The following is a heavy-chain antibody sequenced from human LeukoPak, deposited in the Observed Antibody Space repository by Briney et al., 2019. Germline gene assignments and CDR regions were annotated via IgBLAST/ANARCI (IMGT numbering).Heavy chain of an antibody. J-gene: IGHJ4*02. CDR1: GYSFASYW. CDR2: IYPGDPDT. Sequence: GESLKISCKGSGYSFASYWIGWVRQMPGKGLEWMGIIYPGDPDTRYSPSFQGQVTISADKSISTAYLQWSSLKASDTAMYYCARFGRLEMATGYFDYWGQGTLVTVSS. V-gene: IGHV5-51*01. CDR3: ARFGRLEMATGYFDY. D-gene: IGHD5-24*01.